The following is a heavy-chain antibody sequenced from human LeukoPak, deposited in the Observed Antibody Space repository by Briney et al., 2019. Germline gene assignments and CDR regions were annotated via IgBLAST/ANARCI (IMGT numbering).Heavy chain of an antibody. J-gene: IGHJ3*02. Sequence: GGSLRLSCAASGFTFSSYSMNWVRQAPGKGLEWVSSISSSSSYIYYADSVKGRFTISRDNSKNTLYLQMNSLRAEDTAVYYCAKVIIRQWLVKTGAFDIWGQGTMVTVSS. CDR1: GFTFSSYS. CDR3: AKVIIRQWLVKTGAFDI. CDR2: ISSSSSYI. V-gene: IGHV3-21*04. D-gene: IGHD6-19*01.